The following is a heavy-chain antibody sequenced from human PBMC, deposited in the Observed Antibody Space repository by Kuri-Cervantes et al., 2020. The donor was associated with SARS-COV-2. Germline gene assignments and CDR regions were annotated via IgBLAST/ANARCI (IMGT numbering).Heavy chain of an antibody. V-gene: IGHV3-30*18. D-gene: IGHD1-26*01. CDR2: ISYDGSNK. CDR3: AKEAIVGAYYFDY. Sequence: GESLKISCAASGFTFSSYGMHWVRQAPGKGLEWVAVISYDGSNKYYADSVKARFTISRDNSKNTLYLQMNSPRAEDTAVYYCAKEAIVGAYYFDYWGQGTLVTVSS. CDR1: GFTFSSYG. J-gene: IGHJ4*02.